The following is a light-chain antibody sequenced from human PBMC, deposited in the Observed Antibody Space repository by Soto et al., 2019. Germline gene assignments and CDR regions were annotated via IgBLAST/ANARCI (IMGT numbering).Light chain of an antibody. CDR2: GNN. CDR1: SCNIGAGYD. J-gene: IGLJ2*01. CDR3: QSYDSSMSGVV. Sequence: QSVLTQPPSVSGAPGQRVTISCTGSSCNIGAGYDVHWYQQLPGTAPKLLIYGNNNRPSGVPDRFSGSRSGTSASLAITGLQAEDEADYYCQSYDSSMSGVVFGGGTKLTVL. V-gene: IGLV1-40*01.